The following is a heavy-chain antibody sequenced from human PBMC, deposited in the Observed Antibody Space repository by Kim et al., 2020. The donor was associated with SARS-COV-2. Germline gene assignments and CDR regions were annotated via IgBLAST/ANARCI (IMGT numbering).Heavy chain of an antibody. J-gene: IGHJ6*02. D-gene: IGHD6-13*01. Sequence: SETLSLTCAVSGGSISSSNWWRWVRQPPGKGLEWIGEIYHSGSTNYNPSLKSRVTISLDKSKNQFSLKLSSVTAADTAVYYCARNMDYSSSPYYYGMDVWGQGTTVTVSS. V-gene: IGHV4-4*02. CDR3: ARNMDYSSSPYYYGMDV. CDR1: GGSISSSNW. CDR2: IYHSGST.